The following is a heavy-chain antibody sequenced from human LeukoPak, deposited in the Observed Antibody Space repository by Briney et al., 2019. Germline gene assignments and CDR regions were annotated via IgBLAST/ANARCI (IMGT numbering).Heavy chain of an antibody. J-gene: IGHJ4*02. CDR1: GGSFSGYY. Sequence: SETLSLTCAVYGGSFSGYYWSWIRQPPGKGLEWLGEINHSGSTNYNPSLKSRVTISVDTSKNQFSLKLSSVTAADTAVYYCARFGSGSYLRPRHFDYWGQGTLVTVSS. CDR3: ARFGSGSYLRPRHFDY. D-gene: IGHD3-10*01. V-gene: IGHV4-34*01. CDR2: INHSGST.